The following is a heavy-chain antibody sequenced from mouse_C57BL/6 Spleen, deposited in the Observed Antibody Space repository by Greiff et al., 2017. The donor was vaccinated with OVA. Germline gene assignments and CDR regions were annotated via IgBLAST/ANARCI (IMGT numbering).Heavy chain of an antibody. D-gene: IGHD3-2*02. CDR2: IHPNSGST. CDR3: ATAQATAWFAY. CDR1: GYTFTSYW. V-gene: IGHV1-64*01. Sequence: VQLHQPGAELVKPGASVKLSCKASGYTFTSYWMHWVKQRPGQGLEWIGMIHPNSGSTNYNEKFKSKATLTVDKSSSTAYMQLSSLTSEDSAVYYCATAQATAWFAYWGQGTLVTVSA. J-gene: IGHJ3*01.